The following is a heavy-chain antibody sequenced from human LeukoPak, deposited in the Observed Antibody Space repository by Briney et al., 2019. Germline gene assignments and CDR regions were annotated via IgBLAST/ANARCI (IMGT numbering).Heavy chain of an antibody. V-gene: IGHV4-59*01. Sequence: PSETLSLTCTVSGGSISSNYWTWIRQPPGKGLECIGYIYYSGSTNYNPSLKSRVTISIDTSKNQFSLKLGSVTAADTAVYYCARDSGWYYDYWGQGTLVTVSS. CDR2: IYYSGST. CDR3: ARDSGWYYDY. J-gene: IGHJ4*02. CDR1: GGSISSNY. D-gene: IGHD6-19*01.